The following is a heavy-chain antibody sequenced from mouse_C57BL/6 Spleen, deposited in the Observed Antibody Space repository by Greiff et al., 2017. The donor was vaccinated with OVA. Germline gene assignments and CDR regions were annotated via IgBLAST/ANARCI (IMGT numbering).Heavy chain of an antibody. Sequence: EVKLMESEGGLVQPGSSMKLSCTASGFTFSDYYMAWVRQVPEKGLEWVANINYDGSSTYYLDSLKSRFIISRDNAKNILYLQMSSLKSEDTATYYCAREGDYYSNWTMDYWGQGTSVTVSS. V-gene: IGHV5-16*01. CDR2: INYDGSST. CDR1: GFTFSDYY. D-gene: IGHD2-5*01. CDR3: AREGDYYSNWTMDY. J-gene: IGHJ4*01.